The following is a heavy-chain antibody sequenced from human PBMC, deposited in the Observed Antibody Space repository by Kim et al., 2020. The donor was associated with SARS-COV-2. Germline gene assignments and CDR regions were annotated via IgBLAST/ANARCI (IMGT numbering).Heavy chain of an antibody. J-gene: IGHJ4*02. Sequence: YYADSVKCGINISRDNSKNTQYLQMNSLRAEVTAVYYCARDLGGSGWYDYWGQGTLVTVSS. V-gene: IGHV3-53*01. D-gene: IGHD6-19*01. CDR3: ARDLGGSGWYDY.